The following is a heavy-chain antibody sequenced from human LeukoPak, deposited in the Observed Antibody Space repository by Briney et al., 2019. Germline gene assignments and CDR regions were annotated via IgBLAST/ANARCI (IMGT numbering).Heavy chain of an antibody. Sequence: ASVKVSCKASGYTFSDYYLHWLRQAPGQGLEWMGWINPYSGGTNYAQKFQGRVTMTRDTSISTAYMELSSLRSEDTAVYYCARGHYDSSGGYFDYWGQGTLVTVSS. CDR2: INPYSGGT. V-gene: IGHV1-2*02. CDR3: ARGHYDSSGGYFDY. CDR1: GYTFSDYY. J-gene: IGHJ4*02. D-gene: IGHD3-22*01.